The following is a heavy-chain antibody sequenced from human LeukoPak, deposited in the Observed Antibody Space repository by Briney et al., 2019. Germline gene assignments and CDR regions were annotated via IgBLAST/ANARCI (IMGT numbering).Heavy chain of an antibody. Sequence: SETLSLTCGFYGGSFSDSFWSWVRKSPEMGMEWIGEISHSGNTKYGPSLESRVTISIDTSKNQVFLKLTSVTAADTAVYYCARGAHYTWDYWGQGNPGHRLL. CDR2: ISHSGNT. V-gene: IGHV4-34*01. CDR1: GGSFSDSF. CDR3: ARGAHYTWDY. J-gene: IGHJ4*02. D-gene: IGHD3-10*01.